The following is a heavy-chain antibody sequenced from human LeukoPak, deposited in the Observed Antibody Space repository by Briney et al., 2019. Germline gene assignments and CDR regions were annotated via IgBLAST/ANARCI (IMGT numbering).Heavy chain of an antibody. J-gene: IGHJ4*02. Sequence: GGSLRLSCAASGFAFDDYAMHWVRQAPGKGLEWVSGISWNSGSIGYADSVKGRFTISRDNAKNSLYLQMNSLRAEDMALYYCAKGRHSSGWYYFDYWGQGTLVTVSS. CDR2: ISWNSGSI. D-gene: IGHD6-19*01. V-gene: IGHV3-9*03. CDR3: AKGRHSSGWYYFDY. CDR1: GFAFDDYA.